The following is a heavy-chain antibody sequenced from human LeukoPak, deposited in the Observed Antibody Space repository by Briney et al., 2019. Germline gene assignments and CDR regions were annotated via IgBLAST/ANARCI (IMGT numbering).Heavy chain of an antibody. Sequence: GGSLRLSCAASGFTFSSYWMHWVRQAPGKGLVWVSRINSDGSSTSYVDSVKGRFTISRDNAKNTLYLQMNSLRAEDTAVYYCARARYCSSTSSYPGAFDIWGQGTMVTVSS. D-gene: IGHD2-2*01. CDR1: GFTFSSYW. CDR3: ARARYCSSTSSYPGAFDI. CDR2: INSDGSST. V-gene: IGHV3-74*01. J-gene: IGHJ3*02.